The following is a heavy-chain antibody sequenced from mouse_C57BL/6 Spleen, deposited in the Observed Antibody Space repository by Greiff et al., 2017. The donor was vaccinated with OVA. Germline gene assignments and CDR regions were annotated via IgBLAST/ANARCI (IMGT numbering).Heavy chain of an antibody. CDR2: IDPEDGET. CDR3: ASSACYSIYFDY. CDR1: GFNFKDYY. V-gene: IGHV14-2*01. D-gene: IGHD2-5*01. Sequence: EVQRVESGAELVKPGASVKLSCTASGFNFKDYYMHWVKQRTEQGLEWIGRIDPEDGETTYVPKFPGKATITADTSSTTAYLQLRSLTSGDTDVYYCASSACYSIYFDYWGQGTTLTVSS. J-gene: IGHJ2*01.